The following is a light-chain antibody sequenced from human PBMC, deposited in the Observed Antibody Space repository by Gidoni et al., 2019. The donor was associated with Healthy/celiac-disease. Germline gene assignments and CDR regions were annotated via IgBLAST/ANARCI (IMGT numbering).Light chain of an antibody. CDR1: QSVSSN. CDR3: QQYNNWPPWA. J-gene: IGKJ1*01. V-gene: IGKV3-15*01. Sequence: EIVMTQSPATLSVSPGERATLSCRASQSVSSNLAWYQQKPGQAPRLLSYGASTRATGIPARFSGSGSGTDFTLPLSSLQSEDFAVYYCQQYNNWPPWAFXQXTKVEIK. CDR2: GAS.